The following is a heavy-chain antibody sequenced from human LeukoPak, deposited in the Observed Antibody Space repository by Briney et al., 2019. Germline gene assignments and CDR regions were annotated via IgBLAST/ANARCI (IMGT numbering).Heavy chain of an antibody. D-gene: IGHD3-10*01. CDR3: ARERGSIGFDY. CDR1: GYTFTNYF. V-gene: IGHV1-46*01. J-gene: IGHJ4*02. CDR2: INPSGGST. Sequence: ASVKVSCKASGYTFTNYFMHWVRLAPGQGLVWVGIINPSGGSTNYAQKFQGRVTMTRDTSTSTVYMELSSLRSEDTAVYYCARERGSIGFDYWGQGTLVTVSS.